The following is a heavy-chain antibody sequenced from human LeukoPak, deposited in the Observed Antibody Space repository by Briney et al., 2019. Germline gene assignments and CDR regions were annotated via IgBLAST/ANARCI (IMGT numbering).Heavy chain of an antibody. D-gene: IGHD3-22*01. CDR3: ARDDRPGMIGHD. J-gene: IGHJ3*01. CDR2: IYHSGST. Sequence: SQTLSLTCAVSGGSISSGGYSWSWIRQPPGKGLEWIGYIYHSGSTYYNPSLKSRVTKSVDRSKNQFSLKLSSVTAADTAVYYCARDDRPGMIGHDWGQGTMVTVSS. V-gene: IGHV4-30-2*01. CDR1: GGSISSGGYS.